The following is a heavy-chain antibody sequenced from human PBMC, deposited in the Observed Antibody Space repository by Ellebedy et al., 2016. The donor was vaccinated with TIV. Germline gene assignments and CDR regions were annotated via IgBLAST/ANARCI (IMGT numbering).Heavy chain of an antibody. Sequence: GESLKISCKGSGYSFTSYWIGWVRQMPGKGLEWMGIIYPGDSDTRYSPSFQGQVTISADKSISTAYLQWSSLKASDTAMYYCARPYGSGKDYYYGMDVWGQGTTVTVSS. J-gene: IGHJ6*02. CDR1: GYSFTSYW. CDR3: ARPYGSGKDYYYGMDV. D-gene: IGHD3-10*01. CDR2: IYPGDSDT. V-gene: IGHV5-51*01.